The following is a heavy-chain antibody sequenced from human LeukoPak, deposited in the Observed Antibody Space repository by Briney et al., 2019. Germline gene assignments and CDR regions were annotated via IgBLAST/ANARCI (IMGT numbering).Heavy chain of an antibody. Sequence: PGGSLRLSCATSGFTFSSYAMNWVRHAPGKGLEWLSFTSSSSGSTHYADSVKGRFTISRDNAKNSLHLQMNSLRAEDTAVYDRARGRDSGSFIIDYWGQGTLVTVSS. D-gene: IGHD3-10*01. CDR3: ARGRDSGSFIIDY. V-gene: IGHV3-48*01. CDR2: TSSSSGST. J-gene: IGHJ4*02. CDR1: GFTFSSYA.